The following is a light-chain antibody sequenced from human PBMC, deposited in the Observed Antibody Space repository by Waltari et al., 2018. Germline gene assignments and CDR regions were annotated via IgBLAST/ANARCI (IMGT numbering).Light chain of an antibody. J-gene: IGLJ2*01. CDR3: SSYTSSSTVV. V-gene: IGLV2-14*01. CDR2: DVT. Sequence: QSALPQPASVSGSPGQSITISCTGTSSDIGGYNYVSWYQQHPVKAPKLMINDVTNRPSGLSNRLSGSKSGNTASLTISGLQAEDEADYYCSSYTSSSTVVFGGGTQLTVL. CDR1: SSDIGGYNY.